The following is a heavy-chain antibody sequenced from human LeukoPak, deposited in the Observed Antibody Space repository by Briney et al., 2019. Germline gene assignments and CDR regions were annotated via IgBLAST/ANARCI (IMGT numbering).Heavy chain of an antibody. CDR1: GFSFSSYW. CDR3: ARGCGLDV. Sequence: TGGSLRLSCAASGFSFSSYWMNWARQAPGKGLEWVASINHNGNVNYYVDSVKGRFTISRDNAKNSLYLQMSNLRAEDTAVYFCARGCGLDVWGQGATVTVSS. V-gene: IGHV3-7*03. D-gene: IGHD2-8*01. CDR2: INHNGNVN. J-gene: IGHJ6*02.